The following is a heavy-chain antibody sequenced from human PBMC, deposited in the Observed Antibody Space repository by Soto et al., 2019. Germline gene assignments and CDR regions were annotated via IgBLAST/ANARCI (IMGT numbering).Heavy chain of an antibody. D-gene: IGHD4-4*01. CDR2: IWYDGSNK. J-gene: IGHJ4*02. V-gene: IGHV3-33*01. CDR1: GFNFSTYG. CDR3: ARDLGSTITLRQYLDY. Sequence: QVQLVESGGGVVEPGRSLRLSCAASGFNFSTYGMHWVRQAPGKGLEWVAVIWYDGSNKYHADSVQGRFTISRDNSKNMLYLQMNSLSAEDTAVYYCARDLGSTITLRQYLDYWGQGTLVTVSS.